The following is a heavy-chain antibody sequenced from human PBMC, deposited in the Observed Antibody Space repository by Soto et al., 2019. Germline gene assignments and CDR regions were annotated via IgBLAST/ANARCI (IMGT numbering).Heavy chain of an antibody. V-gene: IGHV3-30*18. CDR2: ISYDERNK. J-gene: IGHJ6*02. D-gene: IGHD3-3*01. CDR3: ANTNYDFWGMDV. CDR1: GFTFSDYG. Sequence: GGSLRLSCAASGFTFSDYGMHWVRQAPGKGLEWVAVISYDERNKYYADSVKGRFTISRDNSKNTLYLQMNSLRAEDTAMYYCANTNYDFWGMDVWGQGTTVTVSS.